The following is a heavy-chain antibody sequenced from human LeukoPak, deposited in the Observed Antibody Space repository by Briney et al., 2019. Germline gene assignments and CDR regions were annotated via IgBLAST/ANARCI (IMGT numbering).Heavy chain of an antibody. CDR3: ARDCSSTSCYVVGAFDY. J-gene: IGHJ4*02. D-gene: IGHD2-2*01. CDR1: GGTFSSYA. V-gene: IGHV1-18*01. CDR2: ISAYNGNT. Sequence: ASVKVSCKASGGTFSSYAISWVRQAPGQGLEWMGWISAYNGNTNYAQKLQGRVTMTTDTSTSTAYMELRSLRSDDTAVYYCARDCSSTSCYVVGAFDYWGQGTLVTVSS.